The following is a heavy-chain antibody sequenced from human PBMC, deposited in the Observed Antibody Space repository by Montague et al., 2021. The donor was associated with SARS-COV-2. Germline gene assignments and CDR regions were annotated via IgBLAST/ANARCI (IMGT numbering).Heavy chain of an antibody. Sequence: SLRLSCAASGFTFSAYTIHWVRQAPGKGLEWVALLSHDGSNKYYADSVKGRFTISRDNSKNTLYVQMNSLRAEDTAVYYCARERASTMVRGGRRPTKWFDPWGQGTLVTVSS. V-gene: IGHV3-30*04. CDR1: GFTFSAYT. CDR2: LSHDGSNK. CDR3: ARERASTMVRGGRRPTKWFDP. D-gene: IGHD3-10*01. J-gene: IGHJ5*02.